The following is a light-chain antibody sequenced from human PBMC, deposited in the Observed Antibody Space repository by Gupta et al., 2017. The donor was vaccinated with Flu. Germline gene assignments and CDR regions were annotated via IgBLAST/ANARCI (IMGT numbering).Light chain of an antibody. J-gene: IGKJ1*01. CDR2: FAS. V-gene: IGKV3-15*01. Sequence: EIVMTHPPATLAVSPGEKATLSCRASQSVNNNLDWYQQKPGQAPRLLIYFASTRAPGVPARFSGSGSGTEFTLTISSLESEDFAVYYCKQYYNWPPWTFGQGTKVEVK. CDR1: QSVNNN. CDR3: KQYYNWPPWT.